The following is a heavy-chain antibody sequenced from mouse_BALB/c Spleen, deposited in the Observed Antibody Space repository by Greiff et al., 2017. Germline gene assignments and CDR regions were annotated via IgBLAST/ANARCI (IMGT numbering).Heavy chain of an antibody. Sequence: EVNVVESGGGLVKPGGSLKLSCAASGFTFSSYTMSWVRQTPEKRMEWVATISSGGSYTYYPDSVKGRFTISRDNAKNTLYLQMSSLKSEDTAMYYCTRDPTTATSYFDYWGQGTTLTVSS. CDR2: ISSGGSYT. D-gene: IGHD1-2*01. CDR3: TRDPTTATSYFDY. CDR1: GFTFSSYT. V-gene: IGHV5-6-4*01. J-gene: IGHJ2*01.